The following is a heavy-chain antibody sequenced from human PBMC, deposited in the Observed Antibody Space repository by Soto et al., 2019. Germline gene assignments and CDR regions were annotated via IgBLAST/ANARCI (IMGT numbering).Heavy chain of an antibody. CDR3: ARTPYDYVWGSYRDVYYYAMDV. Sequence: QVQLQQWGAGLLKPSETLSLTCAVYGGSFSGNYWCWIHQRPGKGLEWMGEINHSGNTNYNPSLKSRVTLSVDTSNNQFSLKLTSVTAADTAVYYCARTPYDYVWGSYRDVYYYAMDVWGQGTTVTVSS. CDR1: GGSFSGNY. J-gene: IGHJ6*02. D-gene: IGHD3-16*02. CDR2: INHSGNT. V-gene: IGHV4-34*01.